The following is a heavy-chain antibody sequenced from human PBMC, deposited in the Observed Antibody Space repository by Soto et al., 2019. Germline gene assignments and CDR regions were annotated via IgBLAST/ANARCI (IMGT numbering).Heavy chain of an antibody. V-gene: IGHV4-39*07. CDR1: RGSISSGTNY. Sequence: SATLSLTCTVSRGSISSGTNYWAWIRQPPGKGLEWIANIYYSGSTFYNPSLKSRVTMSVDTSKNQFSLRLSSVTAADTAIYYCATRITVFGLLIPPFDPWGQGTQVTVSS. CDR2: IYYSGST. J-gene: IGHJ5*02. CDR3: ATRITVFGLLIPPFDP. D-gene: IGHD3-3*01.